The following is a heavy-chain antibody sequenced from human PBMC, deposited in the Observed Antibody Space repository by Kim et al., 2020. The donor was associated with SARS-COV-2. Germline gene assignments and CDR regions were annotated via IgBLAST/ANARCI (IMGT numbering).Heavy chain of an antibody. Sequence: SETLSRTCTVSGGSISSYYWSWIRQPPGKGLEWIGYIYYSGSTNYNPSLKSRVTISVDTSKNQFSLKLSSVTAADTAVYYCARDRYYGSGSYYADAFDI. D-gene: IGHD3-10*01. V-gene: IGHV4-59*01. CDR1: GGSISSYY. CDR3: ARDRYYGSGSYYADAFDI. J-gene: IGHJ3*02. CDR2: IYYSGST.